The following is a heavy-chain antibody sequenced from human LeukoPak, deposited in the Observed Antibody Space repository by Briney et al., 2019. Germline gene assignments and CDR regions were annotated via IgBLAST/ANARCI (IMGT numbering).Heavy chain of an antibody. CDR2: INTKGET. V-gene: IGHV4-4*09. CDR1: GVSMSAYQ. CDR3: ATSNDAKIAPFDH. J-gene: IGHJ4*02. Sequence: SETRSLTCTVSGVSMSAYQWSRVLQSPEKGLEWIGCINTKGETSYNPSLKSRVTTSVDTSKSQFSLRLTSVTAADTAVYYCATSNDAKIAPFDHWGQGAPVTVSS. D-gene: IGHD2-21*01.